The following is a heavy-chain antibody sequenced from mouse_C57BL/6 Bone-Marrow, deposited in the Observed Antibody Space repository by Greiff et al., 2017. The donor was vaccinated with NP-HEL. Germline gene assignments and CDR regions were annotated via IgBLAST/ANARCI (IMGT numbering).Heavy chain of an antibody. CDR1: GYTFTSYG. J-gene: IGHJ2*01. CDR2: IYPRSGNT. CDR3: ARITTIVGDFDY. V-gene: IGHV1-81*01. D-gene: IGHD1-1*01. Sequence: VKLQQSGAELARPGASVKLSCKASGYTFTSYGISWVKQRTGQGLEWIGEIYPRSGNTYYNEKFKGKATLTADKSSSTAYMELRSLTSEDSAVYYCARITTIVGDFDYWGQGTTLTVSS.